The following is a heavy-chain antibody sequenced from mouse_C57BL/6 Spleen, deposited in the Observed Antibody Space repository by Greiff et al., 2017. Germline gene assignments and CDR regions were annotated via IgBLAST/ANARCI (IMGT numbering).Heavy chain of an antibody. J-gene: IGHJ2*01. V-gene: IGHV1-52*01. Sequence: QVQLQQPGAELVRPGSSVKLSCKASGYTFTSYWMHWVKQRPIQGLEWIGNIDPSDSETHSNQKFKDKATLTVDKSSSTAYMQLSSLTSEDSAVYYCAMVYDYGGFDYWGQGTTLTVSS. D-gene: IGHD2-4*01. CDR2: IDPSDSET. CDR3: AMVYDYGGFDY. CDR1: GYTFTSYW.